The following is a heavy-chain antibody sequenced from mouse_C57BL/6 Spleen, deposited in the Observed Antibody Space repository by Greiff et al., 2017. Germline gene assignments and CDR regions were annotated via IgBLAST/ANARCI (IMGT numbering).Heavy chain of an antibody. J-gene: IGHJ1*03. Sequence: EVKLVESGPGLAKPSQTLSLTCSVTGYSITSDYWNWIRKFPGNKLEYMGYISYSGSTYYNPSLKSRISITRDTSKNQYYLQLNSVTTEDTATYYCARYTYYGRSHWYFDVWGTGTTVTVSS. CDR2: ISYSGST. CDR3: ARYTYYGRSHWYFDV. D-gene: IGHD1-1*01. V-gene: IGHV3-8*01. CDR1: GYSITSDY.